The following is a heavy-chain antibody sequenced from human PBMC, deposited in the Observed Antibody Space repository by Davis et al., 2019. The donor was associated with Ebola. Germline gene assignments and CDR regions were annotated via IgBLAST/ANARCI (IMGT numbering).Heavy chain of an antibody. CDR2: ISGSGGST. CDR3: TSTLDGDYVDY. J-gene: IGHJ4*02. CDR1: GFTFSSYA. V-gene: IGHV3-23*01. D-gene: IGHD4-17*01. Sequence: GESLKTPCAASGFTFSSYAMSWVRQAPGKGLEWVSAISGSGGSTYYAVSVKGRFPISRDNSKNTLYLQMSSLRAEDTAVYYCTSTLDGDYVDYWGQGTLVTVSS.